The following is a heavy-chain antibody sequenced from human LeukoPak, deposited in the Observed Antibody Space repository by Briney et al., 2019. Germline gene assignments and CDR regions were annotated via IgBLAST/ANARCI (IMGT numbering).Heavy chain of an antibody. D-gene: IGHD2-15*01. CDR3: ARYCSGGDCYSKALDY. J-gene: IGHJ4*02. CDR1: GGSISSSSYC. V-gene: IGHV4-61*05. CDR2: IYYSGST. Sequence: SETLSLTCTVSGGSISSSSYCWGWIRQPPGKGLEWIGYIYYSGSTSYNPSLKSRLTISVDTSLNQFSLKLNSVTAADTAVYYCARYCSGGDCYSKALDYWGQGILVTVSS.